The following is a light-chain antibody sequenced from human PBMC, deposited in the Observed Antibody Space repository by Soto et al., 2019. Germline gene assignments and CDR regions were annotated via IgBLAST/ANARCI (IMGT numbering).Light chain of an antibody. V-gene: IGKV1-39*01. J-gene: IGKJ2*01. CDR1: QSISSY. CDR2: DGS. Sequence: DIQMTQSPSSLSASIGDSVTITCRASQSISSYLNWYQQKPGKDPKLLLYDGSSLESGVPSRLSGSGSGTEFTLTISSLQPDDVVTDYCQQSYSTPYTFGQGTKLDIK. CDR3: QQSYSTPYT.